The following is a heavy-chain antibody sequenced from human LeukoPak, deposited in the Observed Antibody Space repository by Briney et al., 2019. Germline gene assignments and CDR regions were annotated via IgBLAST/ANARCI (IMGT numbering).Heavy chain of an antibody. CDR1: GFTFSSYG. Sequence: GGSLSLSCAASGFTFSSYGMHWVRQAPGKGLEWVAFIRYDGSNKYYADSVKGRFTISRDNSKNTLYLQMNSLRAEDTAVYYCAKSTRDYYYYMDVWGKGTTVTVSS. CDR2: IRYDGSNK. CDR3: AKSTRDYYYYMDV. J-gene: IGHJ6*03. V-gene: IGHV3-30*02.